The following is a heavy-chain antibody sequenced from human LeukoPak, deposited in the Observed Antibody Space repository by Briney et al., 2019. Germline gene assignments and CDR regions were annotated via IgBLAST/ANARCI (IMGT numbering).Heavy chain of an antibody. J-gene: IGHJ6*02. CDR1: GFTLSSA. CDR2: FSGPGKT. V-gene: IGHV3-23*01. Sequence: PGGSLRLSCAASGFTLSSAMSWVRQAPGKGLEWVSGFSGPGKTYYADSVKGRFTISRDTSKSTLYLQINSLRAEDTAVYYCARGFTDYYYGMDVWGQGTTVTVSS. CDR3: ARGFTDYYYGMDV.